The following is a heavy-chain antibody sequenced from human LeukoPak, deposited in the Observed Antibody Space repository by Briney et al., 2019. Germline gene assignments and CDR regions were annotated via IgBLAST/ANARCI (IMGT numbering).Heavy chain of an antibody. CDR1: GGTFSSYA. CDR2: IIPIFGTA. V-gene: IGHV1-69*13. J-gene: IGHJ5*02. CDR3: ARGPSLHTKWVGGRWFDP. D-gene: IGHD6-19*01. Sequence: SVKVSCKASGGTFSSYAMSWVRQAPGRGLEWMGGIIPIFGTANYAQKFQGSVTITAGESTSTAYMALSSLRSEDTAMYFCARGPSLHTKWVGGRWFDPWGQGTRVTVFS.